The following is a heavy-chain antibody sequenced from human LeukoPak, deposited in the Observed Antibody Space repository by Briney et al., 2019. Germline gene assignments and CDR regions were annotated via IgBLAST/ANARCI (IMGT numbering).Heavy chain of an antibody. CDR3: AELGITMIGGV. CDR1: GFSFSSYS. V-gene: IGHV3-21*01. J-gene: IGHJ6*04. Sequence: PGGSLRLSCAASGFSFSSYSMNWVRQAPGKGLEWVSSISFSGTYIYYADSLKGRITISRDNARRSLFLQMNSLRAEDTAVYYCAELGITMIGGVWGKGTTVTISS. CDR2: ISFSGTYI. D-gene: IGHD3-10*02.